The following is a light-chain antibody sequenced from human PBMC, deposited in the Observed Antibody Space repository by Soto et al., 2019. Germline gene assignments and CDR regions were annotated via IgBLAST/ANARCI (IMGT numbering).Light chain of an antibody. CDR3: QSSDSTLGGSVL. Sequence: QAVVTQPPSVSGAPGQGVNISCTGSSSNIGAGYDVHWYQQLPGTAPKVVIYGDTNRPSGVPARFSGSKSGTSASLAITGLQVDDEGDYYCQSSDSTLGGSVLFGGGTKVTVL. CDR2: GDT. CDR1: SSNIGAGYD. J-gene: IGLJ2*01. V-gene: IGLV1-40*01.